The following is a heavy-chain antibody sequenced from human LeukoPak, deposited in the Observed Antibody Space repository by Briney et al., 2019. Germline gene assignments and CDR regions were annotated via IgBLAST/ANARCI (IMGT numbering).Heavy chain of an antibody. CDR3: ARVSYGSGSYYRNDY. V-gene: IGHV1-18*01. D-gene: IGHD3-10*01. Sequence: ASVKVSCKASGYTFTSYGISWVRQAPGQGLEWVGWISASNGNANYAQKLQGRVTMTTDTSTSTAYMELRSLRSDDTAVYYCARVSYGSGSYYRNDYWGQGTLVTVSS. CDR2: ISASNGNA. CDR1: GYTFTSYG. J-gene: IGHJ4*02.